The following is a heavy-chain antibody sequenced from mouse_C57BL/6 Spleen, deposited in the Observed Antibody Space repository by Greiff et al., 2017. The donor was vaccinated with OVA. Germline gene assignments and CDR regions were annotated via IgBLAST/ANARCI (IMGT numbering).Heavy chain of an antibody. D-gene: IGHD1-1*01. CDR1: GYAFTNYL. CDR3: ARSRGDYYGSSYYVDY. V-gene: IGHV1-54*01. Sequence: VQLQQSGAELVRPGPSVKVSCKASGYAFTNYLIEWVKQRPGQGLEWIGVINPGSGGTNYNEKFKGKATLTADKSSSTAYMQLSSLTSEDSAVYFCARSRGDYYGSSYYVDYWGQGTTLTVSS. J-gene: IGHJ2*01. CDR2: INPGSGGT.